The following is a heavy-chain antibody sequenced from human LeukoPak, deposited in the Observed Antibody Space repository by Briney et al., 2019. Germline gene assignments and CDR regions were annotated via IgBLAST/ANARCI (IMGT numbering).Heavy chain of an antibody. CDR3: ARAGTVGWEGYYYYMDV. Sequence: ASVKVSCKASGYTFTSYDINCVRQATGQGLEWMGWMNPNSGNTGYAQKFQGRVTMTRDTSISTAYMELSRLRSDDTAVYYCARAGTVGWEGYYYYMDVWGKGTTVTVSS. J-gene: IGHJ6*03. CDR2: MNPNSGNT. D-gene: IGHD4-23*01. CDR1: GYTFTSYD. V-gene: IGHV1-8*01.